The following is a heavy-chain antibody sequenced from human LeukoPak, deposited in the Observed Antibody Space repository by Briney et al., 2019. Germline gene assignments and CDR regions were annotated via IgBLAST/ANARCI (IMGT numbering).Heavy chain of an antibody. D-gene: IGHD6-13*01. CDR2: ISDSGGST. CDR3: AKDWPSEWQQLPDYDAVDI. J-gene: IGHJ3*02. V-gene: IGHV3-23*01. CDR1: GFTFSSYA. Sequence: GGSLRLSCAASGFTFSSYAMSRVRPAPGQGLEWVSTISDSGGSTYYADSVKGRFTISRDNSKNTLFLQINSLRAEDTAVYYCAKDWPSEWQQLPDYDAVDIWGQGTMVTVSS.